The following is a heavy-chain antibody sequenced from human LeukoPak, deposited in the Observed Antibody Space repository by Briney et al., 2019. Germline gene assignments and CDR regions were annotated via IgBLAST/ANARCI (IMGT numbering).Heavy chain of an antibody. CDR2: IYSGGGT. Sequence: PGGSLRLSCAASGFTVSSSYMSWVRQAPGKGLEWVSIIYSGGGTYYADSVKGRFTISRDNSKNTLYLQMNSLRAEDTAVYYCAKDGYSLGRDYYYMDVWGKGTTVTVSS. J-gene: IGHJ6*03. V-gene: IGHV3-66*01. CDR3: AKDGYSLGRDYYYMDV. D-gene: IGHD2-15*01. CDR1: GFTVSSSY.